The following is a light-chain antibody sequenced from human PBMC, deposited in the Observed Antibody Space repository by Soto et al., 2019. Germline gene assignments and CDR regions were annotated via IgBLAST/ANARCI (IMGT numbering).Light chain of an antibody. V-gene: IGLV2-8*01. CDR1: SSDVGGYNY. CDR2: EVS. Sequence: QSALTQPPSASGSPGQSVTISCTGTSSDVGGYNYVSWYQQHPGKAPKLILYEVSKRPSGVPDRFSGSKSGNTASLTVSGLPAEDEADYYCSSYAGSNNVVFGGGTKLTVL. CDR3: SSYAGSNNVV. J-gene: IGLJ2*01.